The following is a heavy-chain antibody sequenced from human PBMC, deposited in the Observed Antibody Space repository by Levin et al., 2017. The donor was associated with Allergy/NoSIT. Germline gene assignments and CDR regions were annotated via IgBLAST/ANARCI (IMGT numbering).Heavy chain of an antibody. D-gene: IGHD3-22*01. CDR2: ISGSGGSP. Sequence: GGSLRLSCEASGFTLSRYAMSWVRQAPGKGLEWVSAISGSGGSPYSADSVKGRFTISRDHSKNTLYLQMNSMRAADTAVYFCAKDQSPDPYYLDSSAYYSSWGQGTLVTVSS. J-gene: IGHJ5*02. CDR3: AKDQSPDPYYLDSSAYYSS. CDR1: GFTLSRYA. V-gene: IGHV3-23*01.